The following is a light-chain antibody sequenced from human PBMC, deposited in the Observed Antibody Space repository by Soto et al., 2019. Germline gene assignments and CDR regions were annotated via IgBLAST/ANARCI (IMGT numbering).Light chain of an antibody. Sequence: EIVLTQSPGTLSLSPGERATLSCRASQSVGSDLAWYQQKPGQAPRLVIYDIFTRATGIPDRFSGSGSGTDFTLTISSLEPEDFAVYYCQQYGSSLWTFGQGTKVDIK. J-gene: IGKJ1*01. CDR2: DIF. CDR1: QSVGSD. CDR3: QQYGSSLWT. V-gene: IGKV3-20*01.